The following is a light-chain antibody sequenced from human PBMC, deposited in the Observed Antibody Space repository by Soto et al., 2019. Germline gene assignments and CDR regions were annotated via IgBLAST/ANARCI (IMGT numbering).Light chain of an antibody. J-gene: IGLJ2*01. Sequence: QSALTQPASVSGSPGQSITISCTGTKTDIGNYNLVSWYQRHPDKAPKLIIYEDTKRPSGISNRFSASKSGTTASLTISGLQAEDEADYHCSSSAGSGTLVVFGGGTKLTVL. CDR1: KTDIGNYNL. V-gene: IGLV2-23*01. CDR3: SSSAGSGTLVV. CDR2: EDT.